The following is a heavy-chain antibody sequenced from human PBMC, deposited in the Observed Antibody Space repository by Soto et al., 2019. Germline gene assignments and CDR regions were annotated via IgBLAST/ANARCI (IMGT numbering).Heavy chain of an antibody. J-gene: IGHJ4*02. Sequence: QVQLVQSGAEVKKPGASVKVSCKASGYTFIDYYMHWVRQAPGQGLEWMGIIDPSGGSTYYTQKFQGRITMTRDTSTSTVYMEVSSLRSEDTAVYYCARAHTWRLAQNWGQGTLVTVSS. V-gene: IGHV1-46*01. CDR2: IDPSGGST. CDR1: GYTFIDYY. D-gene: IGHD1-20*01. CDR3: ARAHTWRLAQN.